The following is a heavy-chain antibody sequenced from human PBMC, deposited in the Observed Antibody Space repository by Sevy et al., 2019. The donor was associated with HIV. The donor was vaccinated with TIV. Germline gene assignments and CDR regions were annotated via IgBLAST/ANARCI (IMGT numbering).Heavy chain of an antibody. J-gene: IGHJ4*02. CDR3: TKKKDFWGGYFFLDY. V-gene: IGHV3-15*01. CDR1: GFTFSKAW. D-gene: IGHD3-3*01. CDR2: IKSNTDGGTT. Sequence: GGSLRLSCAASGFTFSKAWMSWVRQAPGKGLEWVGRIKSNTDGGTTDYAEPVKGRFTISRDDSKNTLYLQVNSLKTDDTAVYYCTKKKDFWGGYFFLDYWGQGTLVTVS.